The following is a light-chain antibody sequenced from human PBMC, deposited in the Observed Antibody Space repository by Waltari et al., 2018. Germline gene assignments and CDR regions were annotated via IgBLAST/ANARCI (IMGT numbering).Light chain of an antibody. Sequence: IVLTQSPATLSLSPGDRATLACRASQSVSSYLAWYQQKPGQAPRLLIYDASNRATGIPARFRGRGSGTDFTLTISGLEPEDFAVYYCQQRSNWPPSITLGQGTRLEI. V-gene: IGKV3-11*01. CDR3: QQRSNWPPSIT. CDR2: DAS. CDR1: QSVSSY. J-gene: IGKJ5*01.